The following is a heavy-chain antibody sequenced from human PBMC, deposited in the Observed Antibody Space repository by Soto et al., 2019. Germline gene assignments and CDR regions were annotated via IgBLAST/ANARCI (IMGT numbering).Heavy chain of an antibody. CDR2: IIPIFGTA. J-gene: IGHJ4*02. D-gene: IGHD3-3*01. CDR1: GGTFSSYA. Sequence: SVKVSCKASGGTFSSYAISWVRQAPGQGLEWMGGIIPIFGTANYAQKFQGRVTITADKSTSTAYMELSSLRSEDTAVYYCASRPRNYDFWSRSEYYFDYWGQGTLVTVSS. CDR3: ASRPRNYDFWSRSEYYFDY. V-gene: IGHV1-69*06.